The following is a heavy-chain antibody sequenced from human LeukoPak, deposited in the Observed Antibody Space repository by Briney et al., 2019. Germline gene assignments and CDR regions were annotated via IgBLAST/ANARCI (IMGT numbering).Heavy chain of an antibody. CDR1: GFIFSSYA. V-gene: IGHV3-23*01. CDR3: ATESGTYSGTCFDY. Sequence: HPGGSLRLSCAASGFIFSSYAMNWVRQAPGKGLEWASAISGSGGSTYYTDSVKGRFTISRDDSKNTLYLQMNSLRAEDTAVYYCATESGTYSGTCFDYWGQGTLVTVSS. D-gene: IGHD1-26*01. J-gene: IGHJ4*02. CDR2: ISGSGGST.